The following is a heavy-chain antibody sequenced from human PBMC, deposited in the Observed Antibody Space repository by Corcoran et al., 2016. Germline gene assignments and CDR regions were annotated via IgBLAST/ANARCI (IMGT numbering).Heavy chain of an antibody. D-gene: IGHD3-3*01. Sequence: QVQLVQSGAEVKKPGASVKVSCKASGYTFTSYAMHWVRQAPGQRLEWMGWINAGNGNTKYSQKFQGRVTITRDTSASTAYMELSSLRSEDTAVYYCARGTIFGVYYYYGMDVWGQGTTGTVSS. CDR1: GYTFTSYA. V-gene: IGHV1-3*01. CDR3: ARGTIFGVYYYYGMDV. CDR2: INAGNGNT. J-gene: IGHJ6*02.